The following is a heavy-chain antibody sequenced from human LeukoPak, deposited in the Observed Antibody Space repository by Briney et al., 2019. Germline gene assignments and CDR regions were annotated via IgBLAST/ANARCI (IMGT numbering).Heavy chain of an antibody. D-gene: IGHD3-22*01. CDR1: GYIFTSYG. J-gene: IGHJ4*02. CDR2: ISAYNGNT. Sequence: ASVKVSRKASGYIFTSYGINWVRQAPGQGLEWMGWISAYNGNTKYAQNLQGRVTMTTDTSTSTAYMELRGLRSDDTAVYYCARGSPWNYDTSGAPTGDYWGQGTLVTVSS. V-gene: IGHV1-18*01. CDR3: ARGSPWNYDTSGAPTGDY.